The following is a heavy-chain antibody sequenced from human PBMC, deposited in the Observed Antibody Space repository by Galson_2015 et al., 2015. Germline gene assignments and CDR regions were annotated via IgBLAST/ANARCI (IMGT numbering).Heavy chain of an antibody. CDR3: AREMRAVAGSLVDY. J-gene: IGHJ4*02. CDR1: GYTFSSHY. V-gene: IGHV1-46*01. CDR2: INPNTAST. D-gene: IGHD6-19*01. Sequence: SVKVSCKASGYTFSSHYIHWVRQAPGQGLEWMGIINPNTASTSYAQKFQGRVTMTRDTSTSTVYLELSSLRSADTAVYYCAREMRAVAGSLVDYWGQGTLLTVSS.